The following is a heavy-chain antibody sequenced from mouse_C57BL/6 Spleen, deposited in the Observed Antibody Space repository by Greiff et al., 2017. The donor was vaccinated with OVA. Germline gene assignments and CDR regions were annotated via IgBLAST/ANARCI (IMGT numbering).Heavy chain of an antibody. D-gene: IGHD1-1*01. CDR3: ARKGGGVITTVGGGYYYAMDY. CDR1: GFTFSSYG. CDR2: ISSGGSYT. V-gene: IGHV5-6*01. Sequence: EVKLVESGGDLVKPGGSLKLSCAASGFTFSSYGMSWVRQTPDKRLEWVATISSGGSYTYYPDSVKGRFTISRDNAKNTLYLQMSSLKSEDTAMFYCARKGGGVITTVGGGYYYAMDYWGQGTSVTVSS. J-gene: IGHJ4*01.